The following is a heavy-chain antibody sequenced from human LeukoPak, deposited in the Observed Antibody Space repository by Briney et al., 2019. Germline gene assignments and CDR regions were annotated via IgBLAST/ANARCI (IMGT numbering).Heavy chain of an antibody. CDR2: LNHGGTT. D-gene: IGHD3-10*01. CDR3: ARVLRYYYGSGSYVDP. J-gene: IGHJ5*02. CDR1: GGSFSDYY. Sequence: PSETLSLTCAVEGGSFSDYYWTWIRQPPGKGLEWIGELNHGGTTNYNPSLKSRLTISLDTSKNQFSLRLSSVTAADTAVYYCARVLRYYYGSGSYVDPWGQGTLVTVSS. V-gene: IGHV4-34*01.